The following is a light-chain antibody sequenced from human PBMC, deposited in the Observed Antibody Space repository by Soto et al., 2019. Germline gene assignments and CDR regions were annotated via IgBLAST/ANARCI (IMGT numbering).Light chain of an antibody. CDR2: KAS. V-gene: IGKV1-5*03. Sequence: DTQMTQSPSTLSASVGDRVTITCRASQSISSWLAWYQQKPGKAPKLLIYKASSLESGVPSRFSGSGSGTEFTLTISSLQPDDFATYYCKQYNSYSLTFGGGTKVEIK. CDR3: KQYNSYSLT. J-gene: IGKJ4*01. CDR1: QSISSW.